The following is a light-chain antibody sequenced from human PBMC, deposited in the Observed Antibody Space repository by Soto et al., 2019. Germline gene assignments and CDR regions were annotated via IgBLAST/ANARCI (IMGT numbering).Light chain of an antibody. CDR2: GAS. CDR3: QQYGSSRIT. CDR1: QSISRY. Sequence: IVLTQSPGTLSLSPGERTTLSCRASQSISRYLAWYQQKPGQGPRLLIYGASSRATGTPDRFSGSGSGTDFTFTISRLEPEDFAVYYCQQYGSSRITFGQGTRLEIK. V-gene: IGKV3-20*01. J-gene: IGKJ5*01.